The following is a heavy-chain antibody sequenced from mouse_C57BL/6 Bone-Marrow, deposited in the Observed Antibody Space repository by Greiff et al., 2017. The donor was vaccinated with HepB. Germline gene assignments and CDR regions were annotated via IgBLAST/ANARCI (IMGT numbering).Heavy chain of an antibody. V-gene: IGHV1-20*01. Sequence: EVMLVESGPELVKPGDSVKISCKASGYSFTGYFMNWVMQSHGKSLEWIGRINPYNGDTFYNQKFKGKATLTVDKSSSTAHMELRSLTSEDSAVYYCASTVEAMDYWGQGTSVTVSS. CDR3: ASTVEAMDY. CDR1: GYSFTGYF. J-gene: IGHJ4*01. CDR2: INPYNGDT. D-gene: IGHD1-1*01.